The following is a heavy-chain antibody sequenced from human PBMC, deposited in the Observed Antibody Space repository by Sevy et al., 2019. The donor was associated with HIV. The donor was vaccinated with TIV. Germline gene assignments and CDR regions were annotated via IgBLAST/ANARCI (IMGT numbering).Heavy chain of an antibody. V-gene: IGHV3-21*01. CDR2: ISSSFYI. Sequence: GGSLRLSCAASGFTFSVYSMNWVRQAPGKGLEWVSSISSSFYINYGDSVKGRFTISRDNAKNSLYLQMNSLRADDTAVYYCVQEIGAKNHVWGQGTTVTFSS. J-gene: IGHJ6*02. CDR1: GFTFSVYS. CDR3: VQEIGAKNHV. D-gene: IGHD3-22*01.